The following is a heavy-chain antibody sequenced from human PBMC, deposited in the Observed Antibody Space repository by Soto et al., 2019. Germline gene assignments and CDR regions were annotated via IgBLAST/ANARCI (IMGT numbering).Heavy chain of an antibody. Sequence: GGSLRLSCAASGFNFSSYGMHWVRQAPGKWLEWVAVIANDGSNTDHADSVKGRFTISRDKSKNTLYLQMNSLRAEDTAVYYCAKETISTSCCNWFDPWGQGTLVTVSS. CDR1: GFNFSSYG. V-gene: IGHV3-30*18. D-gene: IGHD2-2*01. CDR3: AKETISTSCCNWFDP. J-gene: IGHJ5*02. CDR2: IANDGSNT.